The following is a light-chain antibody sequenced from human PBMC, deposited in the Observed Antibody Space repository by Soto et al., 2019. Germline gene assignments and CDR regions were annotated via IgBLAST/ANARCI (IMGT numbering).Light chain of an antibody. CDR1: ETVATN. J-gene: IGKJ1*01. V-gene: IGKV3-15*01. CDR2: GAS. CDR3: QHYNNWPPWT. Sequence: VMTLSPSTLSVSTGARAKLSSTASETVATNLAWYQQKPGQAPRLLISGASTRAAGISDRFRGSGSGTEFTLTISSLRSEDFAVYYCQHYNNWPPWTFGQGTKVDI.